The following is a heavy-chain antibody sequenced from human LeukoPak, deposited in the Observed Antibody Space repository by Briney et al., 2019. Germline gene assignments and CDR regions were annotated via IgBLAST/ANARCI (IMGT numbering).Heavy chain of an antibody. CDR3: GRNLYSSGWKNYLDS. Sequence: GGSLRLSCAASGFTVSSSYMYWVRQAPGKGLEWVSFFYRGDSTYYAESVRGRFTISRDNSKNTLYLLMNSLIPEDTAVYYCGRNLYSSGWKNYLDSWGQGTLVTVSS. J-gene: IGHJ4*02. CDR2: FYRGDST. CDR1: GFTVSSSY. D-gene: IGHD6-19*01. V-gene: IGHV3-53*01.